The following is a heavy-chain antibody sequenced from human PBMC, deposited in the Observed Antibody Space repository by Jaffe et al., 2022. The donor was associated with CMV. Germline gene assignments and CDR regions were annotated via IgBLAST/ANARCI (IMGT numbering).Heavy chain of an antibody. CDR1: GGSFSGYY. CDR3: ARVGAYSYGPN. V-gene: IGHV4-34*01. D-gene: IGHD5-18*01. CDR2: INRSGST. Sequence: QVQLQQWGAGLLKPSETLSLTCAVYGGSFSGYYWSWIRQPPGKGLEWIGEINRSGSTNYNPSLKSRVTISVDTSKNQFSLKLTSVTAADTAVYYCARVGAYSYGPNWGQGTLVTVSS. J-gene: IGHJ4*02.